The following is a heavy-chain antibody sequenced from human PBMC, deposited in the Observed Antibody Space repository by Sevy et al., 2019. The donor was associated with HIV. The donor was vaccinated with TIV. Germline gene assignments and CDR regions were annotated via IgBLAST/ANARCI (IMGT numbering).Heavy chain of an antibody. CDR2: IRHGGGEK. Sequence: GGSLRLFCAPSGFTFSSYWMSWVRQAPGKGLEWVANIRHGGGEKYYVDSVKGRFTISRDNAKNSLYLQMDSLRVEDTAVYYCARAIAVGGSGFDYWGQGTLVTVSS. V-gene: IGHV3-7*04. CDR1: GFTFSSYW. CDR3: ARAIAVGGSGFDY. J-gene: IGHJ4*02. D-gene: IGHD6-19*01.